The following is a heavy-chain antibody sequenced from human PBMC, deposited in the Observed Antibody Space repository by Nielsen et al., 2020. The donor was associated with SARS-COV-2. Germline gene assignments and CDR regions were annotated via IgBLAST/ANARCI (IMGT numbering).Heavy chain of an antibody. CDR1: GYKFIAYW. J-gene: IGHJ6*02. CDR3: ARQPSDYYGMDV. V-gene: IGHV5-51*01. Sequence: GESLKISCQGSGYKFIAYWIGWVRQMPGKGLEWMGMIYPPDSDTRYSPSFQGQVTISVDKSISTAYLQWNNLKPSDTAIYYCARQPSDYYGMDVWGQGTTVTVSS. CDR2: IYPPDSDT.